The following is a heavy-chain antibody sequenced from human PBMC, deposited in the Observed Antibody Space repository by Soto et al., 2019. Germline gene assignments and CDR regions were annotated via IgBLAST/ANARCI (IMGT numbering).Heavy chain of an antibody. CDR2: ISSSGVAI. CDR1: GFIFSEYT. V-gene: IGHV3-48*02. J-gene: IGHJ6*01. CDR3: ARDHGGSPLFMGVYYFFGMDA. Sequence: EVQLVESGGDLVQPGGSLRLSCAASGFIFSEYTMTWVRLAPGRGLESVSHISSSGVAIFYAESVEGRYTVSRDNDKNSQYVQMNSLRDDDTALYFCARDHGGSPLFMGVYYFFGMDAWGQGAAVTVS. D-gene: IGHD3-10*01.